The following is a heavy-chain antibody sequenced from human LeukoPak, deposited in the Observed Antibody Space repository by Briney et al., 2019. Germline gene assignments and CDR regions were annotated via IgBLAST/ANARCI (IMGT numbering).Heavy chain of an antibody. CDR1: GFTFSNSA. J-gene: IGHJ4*02. V-gene: IGHV3-23*01. Sequence: PGGSLRLSCAASGFTFSNSAMSWVRQAPGKGLEWVSTLSGSGITTYYADSVKGRFTISRDNSKNTLYLQMNSLRAEDTAVYYCAKDYGSGSGLVDYWGQGTLVTVSS. CDR2: LSGSGITT. D-gene: IGHD3-10*01. CDR3: AKDYGSGSGLVDY.